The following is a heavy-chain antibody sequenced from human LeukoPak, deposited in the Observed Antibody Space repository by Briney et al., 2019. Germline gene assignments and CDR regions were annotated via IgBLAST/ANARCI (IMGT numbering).Heavy chain of an antibody. V-gene: IGHV3-33*08. D-gene: IGHD4-23*01. CDR3: ARVRTVVSPFDY. Sequence: SGGSLRLSCAASGFTFSNYAMSWVRQAPGKGLEWVAVIWFDGSNKYYADSVKGRFTISRDNSKNTLYLQMNSLRAEDTAVYYRARVRTVVSPFDYWGQGTLVTVSS. CDR2: IWFDGSNK. CDR1: GFTFSNYA. J-gene: IGHJ4*02.